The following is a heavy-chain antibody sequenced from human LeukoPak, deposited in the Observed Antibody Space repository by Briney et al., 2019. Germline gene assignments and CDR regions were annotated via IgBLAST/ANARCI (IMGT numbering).Heavy chain of an antibody. CDR2: IVASGGTT. CDR3: AKVFSGYDFDY. J-gene: IGHJ4*02. V-gene: IGHV3-23*01. Sequence: GGSLRLSCAASGFTFSSYGMHWVRQAPGKGLEWLSAIVASGGTTYYADSVKGRFSISRDNSKNTLYLQMNSLRAEDTAVYYCAKVFSGYDFDYWGQGTLVTVSS. D-gene: IGHD5-12*01. CDR1: GFTFSSYG.